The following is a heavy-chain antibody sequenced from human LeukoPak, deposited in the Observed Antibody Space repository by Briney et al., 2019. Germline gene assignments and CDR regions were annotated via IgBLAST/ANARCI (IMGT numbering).Heavy chain of an antibody. Sequence: GGSLRLSCAASGFTFSSYAMHWVRQAPGKGLEWVAVISYDGSNKYYADSVKGRFTISRDNSKNTLYLQMNSLRAEDTAVYYCARGSNYYDSSGYLSDLDYWGQGTLVTVSS. D-gene: IGHD3-22*01. CDR2: ISYDGSNK. J-gene: IGHJ4*02. CDR3: ARGSNYYDSSGYLSDLDY. CDR1: GFTFSSYA. V-gene: IGHV3-30-3*01.